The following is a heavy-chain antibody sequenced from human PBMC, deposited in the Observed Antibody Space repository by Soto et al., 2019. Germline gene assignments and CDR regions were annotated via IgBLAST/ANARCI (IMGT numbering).Heavy chain of an antibody. J-gene: IGHJ6*03. CDR3: ARYTDIVVVPGGYYYYYYMDV. Sequence: ASVKVSCKASGSTFTSYGISWVRQAPGQGLEWMGWISAYNGNTNYAQKPQGRVTMTTDTSTSTAYMELRSLRSDDTAVYYCARYTDIVVVPGGYYYYYYMDVGGKGTTVTVSS. CDR1: GSTFTSYG. V-gene: IGHV1-18*01. CDR2: ISAYNGNT. D-gene: IGHD2-2*01.